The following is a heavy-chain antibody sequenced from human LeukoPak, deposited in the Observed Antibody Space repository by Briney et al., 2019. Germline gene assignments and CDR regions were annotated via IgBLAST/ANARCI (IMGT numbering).Heavy chain of an antibody. Sequence: SETLSLTCTVSGDSISSSYWTWIRQPPGKGLEWIGYIYYSGSTTYNPSLKSRVTISADTSKNQFSLKLTSVTAADTALYYCARDKRESSSSSGLDYWGQGTLVTVSS. CDR2: IYYSGST. CDR3: ARDKRESSSSSGLDY. V-gene: IGHV4-59*01. J-gene: IGHJ4*02. D-gene: IGHD6-6*01. CDR1: GDSISSSY.